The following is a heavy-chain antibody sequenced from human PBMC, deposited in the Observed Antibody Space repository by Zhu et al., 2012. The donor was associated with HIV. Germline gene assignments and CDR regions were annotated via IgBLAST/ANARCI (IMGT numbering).Heavy chain of an antibody. Sequence: QVQLQESGPGLVKPSQTLSLTCTVSGGSISSGDYYWSWIRQPPGKGLEWIGYIYYSGSTYYNPSLKSRVTISVDTSKNQFSLKLSSVTAADTAVYYCARVLGSGYYGYYFDYWGQGTLVTVSS. D-gene: IGHD3-22*01. CDR2: IYYSGST. J-gene: IGHJ4*02. CDR1: GGSISSGDYY. V-gene: IGHV4-30-4*08. CDR3: ARVLGSGYYGYYFDY.